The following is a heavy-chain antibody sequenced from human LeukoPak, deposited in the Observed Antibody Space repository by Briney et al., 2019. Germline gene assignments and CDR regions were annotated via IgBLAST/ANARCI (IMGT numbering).Heavy chain of an antibody. CDR1: GGTFSGYY. CDR3: ARGPFDCSGGSCYSFPFDY. D-gene: IGHD2-15*01. V-gene: IGHV4-34*01. Sequence: SETLSLTCVVYGGTFSGYYWSWLRQPPGKGLEWIGEINHSGSTDYNPSLKSRVTISVDTSKNQFSLRLSSVTAADTAVYYCARGPFDCSGGSCYSFPFDYWGQGTLVTVSS. CDR2: INHSGST. J-gene: IGHJ4*02.